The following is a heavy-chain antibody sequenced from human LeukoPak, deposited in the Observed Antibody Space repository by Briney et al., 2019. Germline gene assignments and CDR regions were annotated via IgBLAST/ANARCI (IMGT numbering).Heavy chain of an antibody. Sequence: PGGSLRLSCAASGFTFSSYAMSWVRQAPGKGLEWVSGISGSGGSTYYADSVKGRFTISRDNSKNTLYLQMNSLRAEDTAVYYCAKDPTLRGLWLGDYWGQGTLVTVSS. CDR1: GFTFSSYA. CDR2: ISGSGGST. D-gene: IGHD6-19*01. J-gene: IGHJ4*02. CDR3: AKDPTLRGLWLGDY. V-gene: IGHV3-23*01.